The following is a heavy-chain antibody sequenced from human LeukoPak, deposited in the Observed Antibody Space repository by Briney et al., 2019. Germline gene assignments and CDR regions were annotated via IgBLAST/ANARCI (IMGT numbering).Heavy chain of an antibody. D-gene: IGHD1-26*01. CDR2: VSAYNGNT. CDR1: GYTFTSYG. Sequence: ASVKVSCKASGYTFTSYGISWVRQAPGQGLEWMGWVSAYNGNTNYAQKLQGRVTMTTDTSTSTAYMELRSLRSDDTAVYYCAGNSGSYPEFDPWGQGTLVTVSS. J-gene: IGHJ5*02. CDR3: AGNSGSYPEFDP. V-gene: IGHV1-18*01.